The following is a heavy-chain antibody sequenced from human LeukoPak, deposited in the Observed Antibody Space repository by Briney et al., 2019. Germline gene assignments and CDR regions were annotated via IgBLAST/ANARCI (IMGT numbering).Heavy chain of an antibody. CDR1: GFTFSSYE. CDR2: ISSSGSTI. V-gene: IGHV3-48*03. Sequence: GGSLRLSCAASGFTFSSYEMNWVRQAPGKGLEWVSYISSSGSTIYCADSVKGRFTISRDNAKNSLYLQMNSLRAEDTALYYCARDNGDYEAFDIWGQGTMVTVSS. D-gene: IGHD4-17*01. CDR3: ARDNGDYEAFDI. J-gene: IGHJ3*02.